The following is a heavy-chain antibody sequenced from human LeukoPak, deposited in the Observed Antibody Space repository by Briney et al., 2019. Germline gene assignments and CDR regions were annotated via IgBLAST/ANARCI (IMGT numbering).Heavy chain of an antibody. Sequence: GESLKISCKTSGYSFSNYWIGWVRQMPGKGLEWMGIIYPGDSDTRYSPSSQGQDTISADRSISTAYLQWSSLKASDTAMYYCVRQGDRDYWGQGTLVTVSS. CDR1: GYSFSNYW. V-gene: IGHV5-51*01. CDR3: VRQGDRDY. CDR2: IYPGDSDT. J-gene: IGHJ4*02.